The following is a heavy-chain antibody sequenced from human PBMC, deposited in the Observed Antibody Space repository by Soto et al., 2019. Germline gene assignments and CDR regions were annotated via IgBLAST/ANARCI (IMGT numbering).Heavy chain of an antibody. CDR1: GFTFSSYG. V-gene: IGHV3-33*06. D-gene: IGHD2-15*01. CDR2: IWYDGSNI. CDR3: TKARCSGNPCYVPDY. Sequence: GGSLRLSCAASGFTFSSYGMHWVRQAPGKGVEWVAVIWYDGSNIYYADSVKGRFTISRDNSKNTLFLLMNSLRAEDTATCYCTKARCSGNPCYVPDYWGRGTLVTVSS. J-gene: IGHJ4*01.